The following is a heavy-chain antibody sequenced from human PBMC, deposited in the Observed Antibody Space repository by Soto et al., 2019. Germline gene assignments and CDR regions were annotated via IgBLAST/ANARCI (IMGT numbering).Heavy chain of an antibody. CDR3: AREYNYGFDY. V-gene: IGHV1-2*02. CDR1: GYTYTDYY. J-gene: IGHJ4*02. Sequence: QVQLVQSGAEVKKPGASVKVSCKASGYTYTDYYIHWVRQAPGQGLEWMGWINPNSGGTNYAQKFQGGVTMTRDTSISTAYMELSRMRSDDTAVYYCAREYNYGFDYWGQGTLVTVSS. CDR2: INPNSGGT. D-gene: IGHD5-18*01.